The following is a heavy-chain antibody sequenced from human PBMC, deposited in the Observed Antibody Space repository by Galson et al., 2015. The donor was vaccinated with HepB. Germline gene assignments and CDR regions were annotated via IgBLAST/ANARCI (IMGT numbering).Heavy chain of an antibody. CDR2: ISYDGSYK. CDR1: GFTFSNYG. V-gene: IGHV3-30*03. Sequence: SLRLSCAASGFTFSNYGMHWVRQAPGKGLEWVAVISYDGSYKYYADSVTGRFTISRDNSKNTLYLQMNSLRTEDTAVYYCATQPGVETSDFDYWGQGTLVTVSS. J-gene: IGHJ4*02. CDR3: ATQPGVETSDFDY. D-gene: IGHD3-3*01.